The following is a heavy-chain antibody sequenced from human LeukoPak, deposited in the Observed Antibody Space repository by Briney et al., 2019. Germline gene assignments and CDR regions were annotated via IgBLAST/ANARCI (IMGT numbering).Heavy chain of an antibody. CDR3: GRWHLMPRGVIDEIDP. Sequence: SETLSLICTVSGGSISTYYWMWIRQPPGKGLEWIGCTHYSGSTNYNPSLKSRVTMSVDTSKKLFSLKLSSVTASDSAVYYRGRWHLMPRGVIDEIDPWGQGTLVTVSS. D-gene: IGHD3-10*01. CDR2: THYSGST. V-gene: IGHV4-59*01. CDR1: GGSISTYY. J-gene: IGHJ5*02.